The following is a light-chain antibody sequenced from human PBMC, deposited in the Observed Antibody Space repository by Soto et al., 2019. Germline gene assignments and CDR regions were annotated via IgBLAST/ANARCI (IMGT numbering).Light chain of an antibody. Sequence: QSALTQPAAVSGSPGQSITISCTGTSSDIGSYNYVSWYQQHPGKAPKLIIYEVINRPSGVSSRFSGSKSGNTASLTISGLQAEDEADYYCSSYTITSVLFGGGTKLTVL. CDR1: SSDIGSYNY. V-gene: IGLV2-14*03. J-gene: IGLJ2*01. CDR3: SSYTITSVL. CDR2: EVI.